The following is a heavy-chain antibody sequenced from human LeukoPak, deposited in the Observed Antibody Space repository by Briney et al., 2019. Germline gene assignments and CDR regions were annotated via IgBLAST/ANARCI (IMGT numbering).Heavy chain of an antibody. CDR2: IWYDGSNK. J-gene: IGHJ6*02. Sequence: GGSLRLSCAASGFTFSSYGMHWVRQAPGKGLEWVAVIWYDGSNKYYADSVKGRFTISRDNSKNTLYLQMNSLRAEDTAAYYCARDRGDTYYYYGMDVWGQGTTVTVSS. CDR3: ARDRGDTYYYYGMDV. D-gene: IGHD3-16*01. V-gene: IGHV3-33*01. CDR1: GFTFSSYG.